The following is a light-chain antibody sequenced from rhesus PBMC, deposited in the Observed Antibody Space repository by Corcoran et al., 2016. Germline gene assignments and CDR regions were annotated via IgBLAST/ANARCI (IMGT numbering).Light chain of an antibody. CDR2: AAS. CDR3: QHYYDNPWT. V-gene: IGKV1S12*01. CDR1: QNIYSN. Sequence: DIQMTQSPSALSASVGDRVTISCRASQNIYSNLAWYQQKPGKAPKLLFYAASSLQTGIPPRSCGSGSGTDFTLTISSLQPEDSAAYYCQHYYDNPWTFGQGTKVEIK. J-gene: IGKJ1*01.